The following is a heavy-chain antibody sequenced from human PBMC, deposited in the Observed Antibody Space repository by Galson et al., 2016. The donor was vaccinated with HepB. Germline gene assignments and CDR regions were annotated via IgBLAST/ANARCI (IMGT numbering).Heavy chain of an antibody. CDR1: GFTFSKYA. CDR2: IHLAGRDI. J-gene: IGHJ4*02. Sequence: SLRLSCAASGFTFSKYALSWVRKAPGKGLEWISAIHLAGRDIYYSDSVRGRFTNSRDDSNNMLYLQMNNLRDEDTAVYYCTKHEVRTHDYCGQGSLVTVSS. D-gene: IGHD3-22*01. V-gene: IGHV3-23*01. CDR3: TKHEVRTHDY.